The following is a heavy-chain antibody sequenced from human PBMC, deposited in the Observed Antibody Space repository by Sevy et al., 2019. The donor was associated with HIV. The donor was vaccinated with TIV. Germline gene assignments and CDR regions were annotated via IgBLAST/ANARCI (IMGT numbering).Heavy chain of an antibody. V-gene: IGHV3-23*01. D-gene: IGHD3-9*01. J-gene: IGHJ4*02. CDR1: GFTFSSYA. Sequence: GGSLRLSCAASGFTFSSYAMSWVRQAPGKGLEWVSAISGSGGSTYYADSVKGRFTISRDNSKNALYLQMNSLRAEDTALYYCAKKSGYDILTGYSYFDYWGQGTLVTVSS. CDR2: ISGSGGST. CDR3: AKKSGYDILTGYSYFDY.